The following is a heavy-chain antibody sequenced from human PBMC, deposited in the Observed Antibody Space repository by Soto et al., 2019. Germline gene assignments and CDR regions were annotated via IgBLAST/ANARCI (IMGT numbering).Heavy chain of an antibody. V-gene: IGHV3-49*04. Sequence: HPGGSLRLSCTASGFTFGDYAMSWVRQAPGKGLEWVGFIRSKAYGGTTEYAASVKGRFTISRDDSKSIAYLQMNSLKTEDTAVYYCTRRLGANWFDPWGQGTLVTVSS. CDR3: TRRLGANWFDP. CDR1: GFTFGDYA. D-gene: IGHD4-17*01. CDR2: IRSKAYGGTT. J-gene: IGHJ5*02.